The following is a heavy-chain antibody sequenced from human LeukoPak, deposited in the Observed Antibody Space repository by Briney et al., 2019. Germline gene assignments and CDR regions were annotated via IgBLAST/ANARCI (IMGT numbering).Heavy chain of an antibody. Sequence: PSETLCLTFTVSGGSISSGDYYWSWIRQPPGKGLEWIGYIYYSGSTYYNPSLKSRVTISVDTSKNQFSLKLSSVTAADTAVYYCARAPASYTVDYWGQGTLVTVSS. J-gene: IGHJ4*02. CDR1: GGSISSGDYY. D-gene: IGHD2-2*02. V-gene: IGHV4-30-4*08. CDR3: ARAPASYTVDY. CDR2: IYYSGST.